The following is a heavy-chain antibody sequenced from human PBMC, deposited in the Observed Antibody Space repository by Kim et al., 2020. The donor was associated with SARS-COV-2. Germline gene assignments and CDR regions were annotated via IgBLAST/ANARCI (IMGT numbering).Heavy chain of an antibody. V-gene: IGHV3-48*03. J-gene: IGHJ6*02. CDR3: AREGWELLLGARYYYYGMDV. CDR2: ISSSGSTI. CDR1: GFTFSSYE. Sequence: GGSLRLSCAASGFTFSSYEMNWVRQAPGKGLEWVSYISSSGSTIYYADSVKGRFTISRDNAKNSLYLQMNSLRAEDTAVYYCAREGWELLLGARYYYYGMDVWGQGTTVTVSS. D-gene: IGHD1-26*01.